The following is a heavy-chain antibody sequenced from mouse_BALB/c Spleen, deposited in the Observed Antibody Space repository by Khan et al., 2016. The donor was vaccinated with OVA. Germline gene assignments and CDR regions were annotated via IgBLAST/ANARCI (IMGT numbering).Heavy chain of an antibody. Sequence: EVELVESGGGLVKPGGSLKLSCAASGFTFSTYAMSWVRQTPEKRLEWVATISSDGDYTYYPDNVTGRFTISRDNAKNTLYLQMSSLRSEYTAMYYCARSPYGNFAYWGQVTLVTVSA. V-gene: IGHV5-9-3*01. J-gene: IGHJ3*01. D-gene: IGHD2-1*01. CDR2: ISSDGDYT. CDR3: ARSPYGNFAY. CDR1: GFTFSTYA.